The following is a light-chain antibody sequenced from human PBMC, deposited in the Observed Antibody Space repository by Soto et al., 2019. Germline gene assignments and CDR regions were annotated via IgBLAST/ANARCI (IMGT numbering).Light chain of an antibody. J-gene: IGKJ3*01. CDR3: QHYNILSS. CDR2: DAS. CDR1: QSISRY. V-gene: IGKV1-5*01. Sequence: DIQMTQSPSTLSASVGDRVTITCRASQSISRYLAWYQQKPGEAPKLLIYDASSLQSGVSSRFSASGSGTEFSLSISSLQPDDLATYYCQHYNILSSFGPGTKVEIK.